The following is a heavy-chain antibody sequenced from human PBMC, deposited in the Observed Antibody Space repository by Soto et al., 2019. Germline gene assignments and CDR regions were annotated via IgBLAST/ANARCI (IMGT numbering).Heavy chain of an antibody. Sequence: SGPTLVNPTQTLTLTCTFSGFSLSTSGMCVSWIRQPPGKALEWLALIDWDDDKYYSTSLKTRLTISKDTSKNQVVLTMTNMDPVDTATYYCARMRSDSSGWYSGWFDPWGQGTLVTVSS. CDR2: IDWDDDK. D-gene: IGHD6-19*01. V-gene: IGHV2-70*01. CDR1: GFSLSTSGMC. CDR3: ARMRSDSSGWYSGWFDP. J-gene: IGHJ5*02.